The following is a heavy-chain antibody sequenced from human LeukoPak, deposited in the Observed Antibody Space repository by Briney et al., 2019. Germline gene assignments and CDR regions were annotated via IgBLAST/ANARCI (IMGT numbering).Heavy chain of an antibody. CDR3: ARDRGSYQAGFDY. Sequence: GGSLRLSCAASGFTFSSYSMNWVRQAPGKGLEWVSYISSSSSTIYYADSAKGRFTISRDNAKNSLYLQMNSLRAEDTAVYYCARDRGSYQAGFDYWGQGTLVTVSS. CDR1: GFTFSSYS. D-gene: IGHD1-26*01. CDR2: ISSSSSTI. V-gene: IGHV3-48*04. J-gene: IGHJ4*02.